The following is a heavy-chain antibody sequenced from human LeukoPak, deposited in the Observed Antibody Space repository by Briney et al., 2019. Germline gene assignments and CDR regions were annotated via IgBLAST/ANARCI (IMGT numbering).Heavy chain of an antibody. V-gene: IGHV3-23*01. Sequence: GGSLRLSCAASGFTFSSYAMSWVRQAPGKGLEWVSAISGSGGSTYYADSVKGRFTISRDNSKNTLYLQTNSLRAEDTAVYYCAILTAMAKSIDYWGQGTLVTVSS. CDR2: ISGSGGST. CDR3: AILTAMAKSIDY. D-gene: IGHD5-18*01. CDR1: GFTFSSYA. J-gene: IGHJ4*02.